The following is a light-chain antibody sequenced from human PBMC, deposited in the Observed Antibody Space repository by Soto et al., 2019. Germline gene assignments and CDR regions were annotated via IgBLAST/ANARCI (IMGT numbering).Light chain of an antibody. CDR2: RAS. V-gene: IGKV3-15*01. J-gene: IGKJ5*01. Sequence: EIVMTQSPATLSVSPGETATLSCKTSQSVDSVLAGYQQKPGQAPRLLLYRASTRATGIPARFSGSGSGIECTLTNNSLQSEDFAVYDWQQYKNWPITFGQGTRREIK. CDR3: QQYKNWPIT. CDR1: QSVDSV.